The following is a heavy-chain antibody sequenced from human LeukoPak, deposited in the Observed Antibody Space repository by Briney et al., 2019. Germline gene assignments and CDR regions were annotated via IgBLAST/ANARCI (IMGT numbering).Heavy chain of an antibody. Sequence: PGGSLRLSCAASGFSFSNVWMSWVRQAPGKGRECVGRIKSKSDGGKTDYAAPVKGRFTISRDDSKNTLSLQINSLKTEDTAVYYCTTFTCGRTTCYSEYWGQGTLVTVSS. J-gene: IGHJ4*02. CDR3: TTFTCGRTTCYSEY. CDR2: IKSKSDGGKT. D-gene: IGHD2-2*02. CDR1: GFSFSNVW. V-gene: IGHV3-15*01.